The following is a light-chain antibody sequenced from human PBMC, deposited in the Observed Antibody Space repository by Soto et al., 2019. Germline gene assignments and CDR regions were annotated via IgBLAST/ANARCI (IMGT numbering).Light chain of an antibody. CDR2: EGS. Sequence: QSVLTQPASVSGSPGQSITISCTGTSSDVGSYNLVSWYQQHPGKAPKLMIYEGSNRPSGVSNRFSGSKSGNTASLTISGLQDEDEADYYCCYYAGSSNVVFGGGTKVTVL. CDR3: CYYAGSSNVV. J-gene: IGLJ2*01. V-gene: IGLV2-23*01. CDR1: SSDVGSYNL.